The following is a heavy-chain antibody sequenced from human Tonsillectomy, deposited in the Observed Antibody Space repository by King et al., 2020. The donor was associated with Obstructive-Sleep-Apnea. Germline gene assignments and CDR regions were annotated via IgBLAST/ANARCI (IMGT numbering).Heavy chain of an antibody. V-gene: IGHV3-7*03. CDR3: ARDLALYDYVWGRYRSYFDY. CDR1: GFTFSSYW. D-gene: IGHD3-16*02. CDR2: IKQDGSEK. Sequence: VHLVESGGGLVQPGGSLRLSCAASGFTFSSYWMSWVRQAPGKGLEWVANIKQDGSEKYYVDSVKGRFTISRDNAKNSLYLQMNSLRAEDTAVYYCARDLALYDYVWGRYRSYFDYWGQGTLVTVSS. J-gene: IGHJ4*02.